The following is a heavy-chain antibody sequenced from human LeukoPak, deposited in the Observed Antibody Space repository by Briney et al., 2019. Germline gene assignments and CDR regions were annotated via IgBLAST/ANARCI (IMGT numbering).Heavy chain of an antibody. V-gene: IGHV3-9*01. J-gene: IGHJ4*02. CDR3: AKDIYGGNSGGFDY. CDR1: GFTFDDYA. D-gene: IGHD4-23*01. CDR2: ISWNSGSI. Sequence: GGSLRPSCAASGFTFDDYAMHWVRQAPGKGLEWVSGISWNSGSIGYADSVKGRFTISRDNAKNSLYLQVNSLRAEDAALYYCAKDIYGGNSGGFDYWGQGTLVTVSS.